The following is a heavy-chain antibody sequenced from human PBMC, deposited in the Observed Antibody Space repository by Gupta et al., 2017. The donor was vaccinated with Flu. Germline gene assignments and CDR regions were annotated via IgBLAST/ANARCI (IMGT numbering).Heavy chain of an antibody. CDR2: VHSSGNT. CDR3: ARRGTYYFDF. CDR1: GGSVNVFSYF. Sequence: QLRESGQRLLKPSQTMSLTCSVSGGSVNVFSYFWSWIRQHPEKGLEWIGYVHSSGNTYYNPSLRCRLMMSIDTSKNTFSLEVTSVTAADTAMYYCARRGTYYFDFWGQGALVTVSS. J-gene: IGHJ4*02. D-gene: IGHD1-7*01. V-gene: IGHV4-31*03.